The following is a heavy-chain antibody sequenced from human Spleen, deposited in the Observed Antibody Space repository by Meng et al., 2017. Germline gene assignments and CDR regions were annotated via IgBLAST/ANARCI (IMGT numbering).Heavy chain of an antibody. Sequence: SETRSLTCSVSGYSISRGYNWGWIRQSPGKGREWIGSIYQSGSTYYNPSLKSRVTMSADTSKNPFSLKLTSVTAADTAVYYCAGGAVVTLIFYHAMDVWGQGTTVTVSS. CDR3: AGGAVVTLIFYHAMDV. D-gene: IGHD2-21*02. J-gene: IGHJ6*02. CDR1: GYSISRGYN. V-gene: IGHV4-38-2*02. CDR2: IYQSGST.